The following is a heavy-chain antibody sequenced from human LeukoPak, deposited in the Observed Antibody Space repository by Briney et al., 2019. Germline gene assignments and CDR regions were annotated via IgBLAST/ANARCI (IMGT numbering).Heavy chain of an antibody. CDR2: IYYSGST. CDR1: GGSISSSSYY. V-gene: IGHV4-31*03. Sequence: SETLSLTCTVSGGSISSSSYYWSWIRQHPGKGLEWIGYIYYSGSTYYNPSLKSRVTISVDTSKNQFSLKLSSVTAADTAVYYCARVVDIVATGYWFDPWGQGTLVTVSS. D-gene: IGHD5-12*01. CDR3: ARVVDIVATGYWFDP. J-gene: IGHJ5*02.